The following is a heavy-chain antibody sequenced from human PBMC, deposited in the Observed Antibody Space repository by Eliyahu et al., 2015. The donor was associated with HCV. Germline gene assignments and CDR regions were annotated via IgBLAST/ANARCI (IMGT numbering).Heavy chain of an antibody. CDR3: ARAGLAAQNWFDP. V-gene: IGHV1-8*01. Sequence: QVQLVQSGAEVKXPGASVKXSCKASGYXFTSYDINWVRQATGQGLEWMGWMNPNSGNTGYAQKFQGRVTMTRNTSISTAYMELSSLRSEDTAVYYCARAGLAAQNWFDPWGQGTLVTVSS. D-gene: IGHD6-13*01. J-gene: IGHJ5*02. CDR2: MNPNSGNT. CDR1: GYXFTSYD.